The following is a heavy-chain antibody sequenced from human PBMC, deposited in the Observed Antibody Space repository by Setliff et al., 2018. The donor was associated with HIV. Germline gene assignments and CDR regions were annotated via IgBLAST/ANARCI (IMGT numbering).Heavy chain of an antibody. V-gene: IGHV3-48*01. J-gene: IGHJ5*02. CDR3: AKDFFTGGFDP. CDR2: ISSTGYTI. D-gene: IGHD1-1*01. CDR1: GFTFSSHS. Sequence: LRLSCAASGFTFSSHSMNWVRQAPGKGPEWVSCISSTGYTIYYADSVKGRFTISRDNSKNTLYLQMDSLRGDDTAVYYCAKDFFTGGFDPWGQGTLVTVSS.